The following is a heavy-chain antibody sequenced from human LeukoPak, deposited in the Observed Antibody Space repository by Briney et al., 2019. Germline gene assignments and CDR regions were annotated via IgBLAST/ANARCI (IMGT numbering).Heavy chain of an antibody. D-gene: IGHD6-13*01. V-gene: IGHV1-2*06. Sequence: GASVKVSCKASGYTFTSYYMHWVRQAPGQGLEWMGRIDPNSGGTNYAQKFQGRATMTRDTSISTAYMALSSLRSDDTAVYYCAKAGSNSWYSFDYWGQGTLVTVSS. CDR3: AKAGSNSWYSFDY. CDR2: IDPNSGGT. J-gene: IGHJ4*02. CDR1: GYTFTSYY.